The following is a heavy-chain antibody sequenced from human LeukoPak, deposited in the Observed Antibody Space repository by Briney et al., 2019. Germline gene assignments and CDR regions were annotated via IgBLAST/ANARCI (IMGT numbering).Heavy chain of an antibody. CDR2: INHSGST. V-gene: IGHV4-34*01. Sequence: SETLSLTCAVYVGSFSDYYWTWIRQPPGKGLEWIGEINHSGSTHYNPSLKSRVTMSVVTSKNQFSLKLSSVTAADTAVYYCARADFWSGYRFDFWGQGTLVTVSS. CDR1: VGSFSDYY. CDR3: ARADFWSGYRFDF. D-gene: IGHD3-3*01. J-gene: IGHJ4*02.